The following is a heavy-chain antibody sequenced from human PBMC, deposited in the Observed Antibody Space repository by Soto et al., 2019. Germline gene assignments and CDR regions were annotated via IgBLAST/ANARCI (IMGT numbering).Heavy chain of an antibody. D-gene: IGHD3-22*01. J-gene: IGHJ3*02. CDR2: INSDGTGT. CDR3: AGDSSGYSYDAFDI. V-gene: IGHV3-74*01. CDR1: RFTFSTYW. Sequence: GGSLRLSCAASRFTFSTYWMHWVRQAPGKGLVWVSRINSDGTGTSYADSVKGRITISRDNAKNTLYLQMNSLRSEDTAVYYCAGDSSGYSYDAFDIWGQGTMVTVSS.